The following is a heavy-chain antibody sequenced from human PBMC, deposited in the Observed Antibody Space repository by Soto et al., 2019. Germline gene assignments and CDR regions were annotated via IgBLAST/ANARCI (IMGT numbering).Heavy chain of an antibody. CDR1: GGSISSDGYS. CDR2: IYHSGST. D-gene: IGHD6-13*01. J-gene: IGHJ4*02. CDR3: ASSHAGAHITAAVH. V-gene: IGHV4-30-2*01. Sequence: QLQLQESGSGLVKPSQTLSLTCAVSGGSISSDGYSWSWIRQPPGQGLEWIGYIYHSGSTYYNPSLKSRVTISVDRSKNQFSLKLSSVTAADTAVYYCASSHAGAHITAAVHWGQGTLVTVSS.